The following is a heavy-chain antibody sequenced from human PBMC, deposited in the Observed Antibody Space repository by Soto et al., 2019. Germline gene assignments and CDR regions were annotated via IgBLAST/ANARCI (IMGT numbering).Heavy chain of an antibody. CDR3: ARTPKGDYYYYYMDV. Sequence: SVKVSCKASGGTFSSYTISWVRQAPGQGLEWMGRIIPILGIANYAQKFQGRVTITADKSTSTAYMELSSLRSEDTAVYYCARTPKGDYYYYYMDVWGQGTTVTVSS. J-gene: IGHJ6*03. V-gene: IGHV1-69*02. CDR1: GGTFSSYT. D-gene: IGHD3-16*01. CDR2: IIPILGIA.